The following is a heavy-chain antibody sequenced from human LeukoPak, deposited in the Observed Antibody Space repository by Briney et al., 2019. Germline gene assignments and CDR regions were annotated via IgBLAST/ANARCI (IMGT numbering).Heavy chain of an antibody. CDR1: GFTFSTYS. J-gene: IGHJ4*02. Sequence: KTGGSLRLSCAASGFTFSTYSMNWVRQAPGMGLEWVSSISTSSTFIYYADSVKGRFTISRDNAKNSLYLQINSVRAEDTAVYYCAKDISYSSGWYTPDYWGQGTLVTVSS. CDR3: AKDISYSSGWYTPDY. CDR2: ISTSSTFI. V-gene: IGHV3-21*01. D-gene: IGHD6-19*01.